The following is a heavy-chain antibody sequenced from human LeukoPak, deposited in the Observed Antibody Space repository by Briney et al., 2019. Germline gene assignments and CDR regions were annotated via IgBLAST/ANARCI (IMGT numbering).Heavy chain of an antibody. J-gene: IGHJ4*02. CDR2: ISYDGSNN. D-gene: IGHD3-22*01. Sequence: GGSLRLSCAASGFTFSSYALHWVRQAPGKGLEWVAVISYDGSNNYYADSVKGRFTISRDNSKDTLFLQMNSLRAEDTAVYYCARLRTSGYFSDYWGQGTLVTVSS. CDR3: ARLRTSGYFSDY. V-gene: IGHV3-30*04. CDR1: GFTFSSYA.